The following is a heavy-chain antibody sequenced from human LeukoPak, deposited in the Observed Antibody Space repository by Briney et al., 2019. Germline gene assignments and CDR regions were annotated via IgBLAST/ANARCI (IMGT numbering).Heavy chain of an antibody. J-gene: IGHJ6*03. CDR1: GCSISSSSYS. V-gene: IGHV4-39*01. CDR2: IYYSGST. D-gene: IGHD3-10*01. Sequence: SSETLSLTCTVSGCSISSSSYSWGWIRQPPGKGLEWIGGIYYSGSTYHNPSLKSRVTISVDTSKNQFSLKLSSVTAADTAVYYCARHLGSGSYRGYYYYYMDVWGKGTTVTVSS. CDR3: ARHLGSGSYRGYYYYYMDV.